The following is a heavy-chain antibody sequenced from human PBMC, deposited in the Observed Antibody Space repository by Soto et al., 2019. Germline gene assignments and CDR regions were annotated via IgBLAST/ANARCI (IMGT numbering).Heavy chain of an antibody. D-gene: IGHD3-22*01. J-gene: IGHJ6*02. CDR1: GFTFSSYG. Sequence: QVQLVESGGGVVQPGRSLRLSCAASGFTFSSYGMHWVRQAPGKGLEWVAVIWYDGSNKYYADSVKGRFTISRDNSKNTLYLQMNSLRAEDTAVYYCATGYYYDSSGYYHNYYYYYGMDVWGQGTTVTVSS. V-gene: IGHV3-33*01. CDR2: IWYDGSNK. CDR3: ATGYYYDSSGYYHNYYYYYGMDV.